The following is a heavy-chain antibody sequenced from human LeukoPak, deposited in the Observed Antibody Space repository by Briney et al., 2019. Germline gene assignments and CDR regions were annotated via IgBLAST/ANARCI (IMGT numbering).Heavy chain of an antibody. V-gene: IGHV5-10-1*01. CDR3: ARLVGGYSYGHIDS. Sequence: GESLKISYKGSGYSFINYWITWVRQMPGKGLEWMGRIDPSDSYSNYSPSFQGHVTISADKSISTAYLQWSSLKASDTATYYCARLVGGYSYGHIDSWGQGTLVTVSS. D-gene: IGHD5-18*01. J-gene: IGHJ4*02. CDR2: IDPSDSYS. CDR1: GYSFINYW.